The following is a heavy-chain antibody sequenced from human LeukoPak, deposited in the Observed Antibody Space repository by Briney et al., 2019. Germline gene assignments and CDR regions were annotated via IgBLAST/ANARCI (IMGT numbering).Heavy chain of an antibody. J-gene: IGHJ4*02. D-gene: IGHD3-9*01. V-gene: IGHV3-74*01. CDR1: GFTFSNYW. Sequence: GGSLRLSCAASGFTFSNYWMHWVRQAPGKGLVWVSRINTDGSSTSYADSVKGRFTISRDNAKNTLYLQMNSLRAEDTAVYYCARDEGLRYFDWLPLDYWGQGILVTVPS. CDR2: INTDGSST. CDR3: ARDEGLRYFDWLPLDY.